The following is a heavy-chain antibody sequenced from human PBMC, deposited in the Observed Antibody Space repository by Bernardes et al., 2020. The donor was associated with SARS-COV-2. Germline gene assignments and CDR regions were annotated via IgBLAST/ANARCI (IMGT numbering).Heavy chain of an antibody. V-gene: IGHV4-39*01. CDR1: GGSISSSSYY. J-gene: IGHJ4*02. CDR2: IYYSGST. Sequence: SETLSLTCTVSGGSISSSSYYWGWIRQPPGKGLEWIGSIYYSGSTYYNPSLKSRVTISVDTSKNQFSLKLSSVTAADTAVYYCARRELGYYDFWSGYPPPYFDYWGQGTLVTVSS. CDR3: ARRELGYYDFWSGYPPPYFDY. D-gene: IGHD3-3*01.